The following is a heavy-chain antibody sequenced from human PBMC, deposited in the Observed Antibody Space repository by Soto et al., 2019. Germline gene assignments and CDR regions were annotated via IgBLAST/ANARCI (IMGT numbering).Heavy chain of an antibody. D-gene: IGHD4-4*01. CDR3: ASRISNYYYYGMDV. V-gene: IGHV1-69*13. Sequence: SVKVSCKASGGTFSSYAISWVRQAPGQGLEWMGGIIPIFGTAKYAQKFQGRVTITADESTSTAYMELSSLRSEDTAVYYCASRISNYYYYGMDVWGQGTTVTVSS. CDR1: GGTFSSYA. J-gene: IGHJ6*02. CDR2: IIPIFGTA.